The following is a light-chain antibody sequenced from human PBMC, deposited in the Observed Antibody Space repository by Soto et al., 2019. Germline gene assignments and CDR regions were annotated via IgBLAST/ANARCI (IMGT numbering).Light chain of an antibody. V-gene: IGLV4-69*01. CDR3: QTWGTGILV. Sequence: QLVLTQSPSASASLGASVKLTCALSSGHSSYAIGWHQQQPEKGPRALMKLNSDGSHTRGDGIPDRFSGSSSGAERYLTISSLQSEDEADYYCQTWGTGILVFGGGTKVTVL. CDR1: SGHSSYA. J-gene: IGLJ3*02. CDR2: LNSDGSH.